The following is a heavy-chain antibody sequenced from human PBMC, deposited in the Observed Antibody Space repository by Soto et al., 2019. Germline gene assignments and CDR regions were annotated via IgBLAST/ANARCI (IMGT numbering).Heavy chain of an antibody. V-gene: IGHV1-18*01. Sequence: ASVKVSCKASGYTFTSYGISWVRQAPGQGLEWMGWISAYNGNTNYAQKLQGRVTMTTDTSTSTAYMELRSLRSDDTAVYYCARDLPRYCSSTSCYAGNWGQGTLVTVSS. CDR3: ARDLPRYCSSTSCYAGN. J-gene: IGHJ4*02. CDR2: ISAYNGNT. D-gene: IGHD2-2*01. CDR1: GYTFTSYG.